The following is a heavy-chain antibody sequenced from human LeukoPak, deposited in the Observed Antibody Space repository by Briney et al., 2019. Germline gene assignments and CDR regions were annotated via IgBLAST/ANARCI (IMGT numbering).Heavy chain of an antibody. D-gene: IGHD2-2*02. Sequence: GGSLRLSCAASGFTFSSYSMNWVRQAPGKGLEWVSSISSSSSYIYYADSVKGRFTISRDNAKNSLYLQMNSLRAEDTAVYYCATMVVVVPAAISWFDPWGQGTLVTVSS. CDR3: ATMVVVVPAAISWFDP. V-gene: IGHV3-21*04. CDR1: GFTFSSYS. J-gene: IGHJ5*02. CDR2: ISSSSSYI.